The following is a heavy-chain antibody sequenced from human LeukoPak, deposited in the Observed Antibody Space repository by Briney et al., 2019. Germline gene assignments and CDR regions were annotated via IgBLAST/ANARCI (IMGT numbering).Heavy chain of an antibody. D-gene: IGHD3-10*01. V-gene: IGHV3-23*01. CDR3: ATTHIVWLGELFPFSY. Sequence: GGSLRLSCAASGFTFSSYAMSWVRQAPGKGLEWVSAISGSGGNTYYADSVKGRFTISRDNSKNTLYLQMNSLRAEDTAVYYCATTHIVWLGELFPFSYWGQGTLVTVSS. J-gene: IGHJ4*02. CDR2: ISGSGGNT. CDR1: GFTFSSYA.